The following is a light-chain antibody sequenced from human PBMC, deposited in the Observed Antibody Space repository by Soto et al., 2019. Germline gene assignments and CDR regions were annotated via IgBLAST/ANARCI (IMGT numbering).Light chain of an antibody. V-gene: IGKV1-39*01. Sequence: DIQMTQSPTSLSASVGARVTVSWRASQSISYYLNWYQQKQGRAPRLLIYSTSTLQSGVPSKFSGSASGTDFTLTISSLQPEDFATYYCQQSYSTPWTFGQGTKVDIK. CDR2: STS. J-gene: IGKJ1*01. CDR1: QSISYY. CDR3: QQSYSTPWT.